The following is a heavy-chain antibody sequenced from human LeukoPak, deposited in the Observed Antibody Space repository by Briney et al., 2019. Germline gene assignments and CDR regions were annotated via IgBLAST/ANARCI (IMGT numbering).Heavy chain of an antibody. D-gene: IGHD3-22*01. V-gene: IGHV1-69*05. CDR2: IIPMFGTA. Sequence: SVKVSCQASGGTFNSYGISWVRQAPGQGLQRMGRIIPMFGTADYAQKFQGRVTITTDESTSTVYMELSSLRSEDTAVYYCARVGQGYYDSYGLYYFEYWGQGSLVTVSS. CDR1: GGTFNSYG. CDR3: ARVGQGYYDSYGLYYFEY. J-gene: IGHJ4*02.